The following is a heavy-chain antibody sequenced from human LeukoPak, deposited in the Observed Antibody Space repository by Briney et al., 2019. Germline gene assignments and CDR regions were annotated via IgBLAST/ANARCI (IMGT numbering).Heavy chain of an antibody. J-gene: IGHJ4*02. Sequence: ASVKVSCKASGYTFTTYDINWVRQATGQGLEWMGWMNPNSGHTGYAQNFQGRVTITRDTSTNTAYMELSSLRSEDMAVYYCARGPGATGNYFDYWGQGTLVTVSS. CDR1: GYTFTTYD. CDR3: ARGPGATGNYFDY. V-gene: IGHV1-8*03. D-gene: IGHD1-26*01. CDR2: MNPNSGHT.